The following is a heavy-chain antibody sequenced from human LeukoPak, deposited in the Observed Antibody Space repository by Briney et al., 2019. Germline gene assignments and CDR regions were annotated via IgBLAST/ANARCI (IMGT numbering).Heavy chain of an antibody. CDR3: ARGLTAISFIDY. J-gene: IGHJ4*02. CDR2: ISGSGGTS. D-gene: IGHD2-21*02. Sequence: GGSLRLSCAASGFTFTVYAMVWVRQAPGKGLEWVSAISGSGGTSYYADSMKGRFTISRDNSKNTLDLQMNSLSAEDTALYYCARGLTAISFIDYWGQGSLVTVSS. CDR1: GFTFTVYA. V-gene: IGHV3-23*01.